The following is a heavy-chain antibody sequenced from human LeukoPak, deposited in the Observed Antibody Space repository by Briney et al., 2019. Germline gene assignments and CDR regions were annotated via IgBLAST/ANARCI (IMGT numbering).Heavy chain of an antibody. CDR2: ISPDGSAK. CDR3: ARLIVVVVGASDHFDY. D-gene: IGHD2-15*01. Sequence: GGSLRLSCAASGFTFSTYWMTWVRQPPGKGLEWVANISPDGSAKNYGDSVKGRFTISRDNAKNSLYLQMNSLRAEDTAVYYCARLIVVVVGASDHFDYWGQGTLATVHS. J-gene: IGHJ4*02. V-gene: IGHV3-7*01. CDR1: GFTFSTYW.